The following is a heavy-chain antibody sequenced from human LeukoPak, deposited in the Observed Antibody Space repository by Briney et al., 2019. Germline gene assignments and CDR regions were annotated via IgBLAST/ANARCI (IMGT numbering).Heavy chain of an antibody. CDR3: ARGPTVVRGVIRFHYYMDV. CDR1: GGSFSASY. J-gene: IGHJ6*03. V-gene: IGHV4-34*01. Sequence: PSETLSLTCAVYGGSFSASYWSWIRQSPGRGLEWIGEINHSGSTNYNPSLKSRVSISIDTSKSQFSLKLTSVTAADTAMYYCARGPTVVRGVIRFHYYMDVWGKGTTVTVSS. CDR2: INHSGST. D-gene: IGHD3-10*01.